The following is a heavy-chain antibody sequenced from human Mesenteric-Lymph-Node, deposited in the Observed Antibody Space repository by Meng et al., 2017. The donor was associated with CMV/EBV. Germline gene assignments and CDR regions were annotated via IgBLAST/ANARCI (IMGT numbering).Heavy chain of an antibody. V-gene: IGHV3-11*01. CDR3: ARDRDIVVVPAAHWYFDL. D-gene: IGHD2-2*01. CDR2: ISTSGSTT. Sequence: GGSLRLSCAASGFTFSDYYMSWIRQAPGKGLEWISYISTSGSTTFYADSVKSRFTISRDNARNSLYLQMNSLRADDTAVYYCARDRDIVVVPAAHWYFDLWGRGTLVTVSS. J-gene: IGHJ2*01. CDR1: GFTFSDYY.